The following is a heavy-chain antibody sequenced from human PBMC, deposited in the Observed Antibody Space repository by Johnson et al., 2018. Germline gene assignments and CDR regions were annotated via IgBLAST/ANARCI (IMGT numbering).Heavy chain of an antibody. D-gene: IGHD3-22*01. V-gene: IGHV3-15*07. CDR1: GFIFSNAW. Sequence: VQLVESGGGLVKPGGSLRLSCEASGFIFSNAWMNWVRQAPWKVLEWVGRIKSEIDGGTPNYAAPLQGRFTISRDDSDNTLFLQMNSLKTEDTAVYYCTTDIRYYDTSGYPFDIWGQGKMVTVSS. CDR3: TTDIRYYDTSGYPFDI. CDR2: IKSEIDGGTP. J-gene: IGHJ3*02.